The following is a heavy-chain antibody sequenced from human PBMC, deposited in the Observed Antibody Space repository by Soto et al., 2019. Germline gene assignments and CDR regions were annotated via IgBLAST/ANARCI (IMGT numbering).Heavy chain of an antibody. D-gene: IGHD3-3*01. CDR3: ASQSITIFGVVIARRDYYYGMDV. J-gene: IGHJ6*02. V-gene: IGHV1-69*06. CDR1: GGTFSSYA. Sequence: QVQLVQSGAEVKKPGSSVKVSCKASGGTFSSYAISWVRQAPGQGLEWMGGIIPIFGTANYAQKFQGRVTITADKSTSTAYMELSSLRSEATAVYYCASQSITIFGVVIARRDYYYGMDVWGQGTTVTVSS. CDR2: IIPIFGTA.